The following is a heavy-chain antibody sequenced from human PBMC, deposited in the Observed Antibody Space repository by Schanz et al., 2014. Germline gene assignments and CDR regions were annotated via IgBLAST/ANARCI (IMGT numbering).Heavy chain of an antibody. CDR1: GYTFNNHG. CDR2: ISVYHGHT. D-gene: IGHD3-10*01. CDR3: ARDRVSFVRGPLGVD. Sequence: QVQLVQSGVEVKRPGASVRVSCKASGYTFNNHGISWVRQAPGQGLEWMGWISVYHGHTNYAEKVHGRVTMTTDTSTGITSLELRNLKSDDTAVYYCARDRVSFVRGPLGVDWGQGTQVIVSS. V-gene: IGHV1-18*01. J-gene: IGHJ4*02.